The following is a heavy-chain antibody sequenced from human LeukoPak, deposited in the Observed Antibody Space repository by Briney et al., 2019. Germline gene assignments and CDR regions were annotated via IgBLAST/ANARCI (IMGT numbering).Heavy chain of an antibody. V-gene: IGHV3-23*01. CDR3: AKEMGGLDV. D-gene: IGHD2-8*01. Sequence: PGGPLRLSCAASGVTFSSYAMSWLRQATGKGREWVSAISGSGGSIYYADSVKGRFTISRDNSKNTLYLQMNSLRAEDTAVYYCAKEMGGLDVWGKGTTVTVSS. CDR1: GVTFSSYA. CDR2: ISGSGGSI. J-gene: IGHJ6*04.